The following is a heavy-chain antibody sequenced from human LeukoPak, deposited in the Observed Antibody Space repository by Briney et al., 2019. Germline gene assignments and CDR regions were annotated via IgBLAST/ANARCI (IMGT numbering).Heavy chain of an antibody. CDR2: MNPNSGNT. V-gene: IGHV1-8*01. D-gene: IGHD4-23*01. CDR3: ARCLGLRWDLQAFDI. J-gene: IGHJ3*02. CDR1: GYTFTSFD. Sequence: ASVKVSCKASGYTFTSFDINWVRQATGQGLEWMGWMNPNSGNTGYTQKFQGRVTITRNTFISTAYMELSSLTSGDTAVYYCARCLGLRWDLQAFDIWGQGTMVTVSS.